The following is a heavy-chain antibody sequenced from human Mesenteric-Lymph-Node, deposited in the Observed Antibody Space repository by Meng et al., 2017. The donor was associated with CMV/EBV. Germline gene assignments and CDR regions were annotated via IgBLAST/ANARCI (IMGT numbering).Heavy chain of an antibody. J-gene: IGHJ4*02. CDR2: VTKSSKYI. CDR1: GFNFTNYN. CDR3: ARDPSPGDS. Sequence: GGSLRLSCAASGFNFTNYNMNWVRQAPGKGLEWVSSVTKSSKYIYYADSVKGRFTISRDDANSSLYLQMNSLRGEDTAVYYCARDPSPGDSWGQGTLVTVSS. D-gene: IGHD3-10*01. V-gene: IGHV3-21*01.